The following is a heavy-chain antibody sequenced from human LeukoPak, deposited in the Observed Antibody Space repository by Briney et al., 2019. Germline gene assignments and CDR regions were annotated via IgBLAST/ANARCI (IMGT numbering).Heavy chain of an antibody. D-gene: IGHD6-19*01. Sequence: GGSLRLSCAASGFTFSSYSMNWVRQAPGKGLEWVSSISSSSTYIYYADSVKGRFTISRDNAKNSLYLQMSSLRAEDTAVYYCARDGSVAGTGYYGMDVWGQGTTVTVSS. CDR2: ISSSSTYI. CDR3: ARDGSVAGTGYYGMDV. J-gene: IGHJ6*02. CDR1: GFTFSSYS. V-gene: IGHV3-21*01.